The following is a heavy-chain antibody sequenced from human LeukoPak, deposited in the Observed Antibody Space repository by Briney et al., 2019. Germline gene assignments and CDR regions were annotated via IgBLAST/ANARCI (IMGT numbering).Heavy chain of an antibody. CDR3: ARDYMVRGVMGAFDI. CDR1: GCTFSSYA. D-gene: IGHD3-10*01. CDR2: ISGSGGST. J-gene: IGHJ3*02. V-gene: IGHV3-23*01. Sequence: GGSLRLSCAASGCTFSSYAMSWVLQAPGKGLEWVSAISGSGGSTYYADSVKGRFTISRDNSKNTLYLQMNSLRAEDTAVYYCARDYMVRGVMGAFDIWGQGTMVTVSS.